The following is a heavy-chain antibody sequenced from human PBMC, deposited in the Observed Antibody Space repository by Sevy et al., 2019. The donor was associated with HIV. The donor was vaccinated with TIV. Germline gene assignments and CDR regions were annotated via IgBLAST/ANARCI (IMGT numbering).Heavy chain of an antibody. V-gene: IGHV4-61*01. CDR3: ARLCRAFDSSGTVPTWFDP. CDR1: GGSGSSSSYF. CDR2: IYYSGRT. D-gene: IGHD3-22*01. J-gene: IGHJ5*01. Sequence: SETLSLTCSVSGGSGSSSSYFWSWIRQPPGKGLEWIGYIYYSGRTNYNSSLESRVTISLDTSKNQFSLKLSSLTAADTAVYYTARLCRAFDSSGTVPTWFDPWGQGTLVTVSS.